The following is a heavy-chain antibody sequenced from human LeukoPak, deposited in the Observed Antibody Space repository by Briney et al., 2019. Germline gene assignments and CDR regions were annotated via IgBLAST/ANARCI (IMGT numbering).Heavy chain of an antibody. D-gene: IGHD6-13*01. Sequence: ASETLSLTCAVYGGSFSGYYWSWIRQPPGKGLEWIGEINHSGSTNYNPSLKSRVTISVDTSKNQFSLKLSSVTAADTAVYYCARVAAAAGDYWGQGTLVTVSS. CDR2: INHSGST. CDR1: GGSFSGYY. CDR3: ARVAAAAGDY. J-gene: IGHJ4*02. V-gene: IGHV4-34*01.